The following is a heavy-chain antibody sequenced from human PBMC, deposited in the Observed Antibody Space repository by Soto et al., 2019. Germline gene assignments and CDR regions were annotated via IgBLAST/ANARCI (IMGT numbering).Heavy chain of an antibody. Sequence: GWSLRLACAASGFTFSSYSMNWVRQAPGKGLEWVSSISSSSSYIYYADSVKGRFTISRDNAKNSLCLQMNSLRAEDTAVYYCARDLVANHFDYWGQGTLVT. CDR3: ARDLVANHFDY. CDR2: ISSSSSYI. V-gene: IGHV3-21*01. D-gene: IGHD2-2*01. J-gene: IGHJ4*02. CDR1: GFTFSSYS.